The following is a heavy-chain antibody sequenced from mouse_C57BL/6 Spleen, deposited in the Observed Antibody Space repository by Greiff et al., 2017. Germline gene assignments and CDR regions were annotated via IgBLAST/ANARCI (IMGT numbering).Heavy chain of an antibody. CDR3: ASGGDGNYDFDY. CDR1: GYAFSSYW. D-gene: IGHD2-1*01. J-gene: IGHJ2*01. Sequence: VKLMESGAELVKPGASVKISCKASGYAFSSYWMNWVKQRPGKGLEWIGQIYPGDGDTNYNGKFKGKATLTADKSSSTAYMQLSSLTSEDSAVYFCASGGDGNYDFDYWGQGTTLTVSS. V-gene: IGHV1-80*01. CDR2: IYPGDGDT.